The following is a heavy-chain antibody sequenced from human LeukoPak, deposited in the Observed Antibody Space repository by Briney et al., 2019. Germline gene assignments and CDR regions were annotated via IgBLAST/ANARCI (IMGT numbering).Heavy chain of an antibody. V-gene: IGHV4-30-2*01. CDR1: GGSISSGGYS. D-gene: IGHD7-27*01. J-gene: IGHJ3*02. CDR2: IYHSGST. CDR3: ARATGGRQLFDI. Sequence: SETLSLTCAVSGGSISSGGYSWSWIRQPPGEGLEWIGYIYHSGSTYYNPSLKSRVTISVDRSKNQFSLKLSSVTAADTAVYYCARATGGRQLFDIWGQGTMVTVSS.